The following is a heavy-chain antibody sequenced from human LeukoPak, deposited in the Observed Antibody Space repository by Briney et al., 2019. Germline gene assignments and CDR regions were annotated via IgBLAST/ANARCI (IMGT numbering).Heavy chain of an antibody. CDR3: TRGFIDGVVTAEMYYFDY. D-gene: IGHD2-21*02. CDR1: GFTFGDYA. V-gene: IGHV3-49*04. J-gene: IGHJ4*02. Sequence: GGSLRLSCTASGFTFGDYAMSWVRQAPGKGLEWVGFIRSKAYGGTTEYAASVKGRFTISRDDSKSIAYLQMNSLKTEDTAVYYCTRGFIDGVVTAEMYYFDYWGQGTLVTVSS. CDR2: IRSKAYGGTT.